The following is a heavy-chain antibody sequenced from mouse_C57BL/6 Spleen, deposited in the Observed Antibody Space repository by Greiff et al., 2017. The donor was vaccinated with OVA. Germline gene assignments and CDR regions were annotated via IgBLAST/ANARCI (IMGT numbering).Heavy chain of an antibody. CDR2: ISNGGGST. V-gene: IGHV5-12*01. CDR1: GFTFSDYY. J-gene: IGHJ3*01. Sequence: EVMLVESGGGLVQPGGSLKLSCAASGFTFSDYYMYWVRQTPEKRLEWVAYISNGGGSTYYPDTVKGRFTISRDNAKNTLYLQMSRLKSEDTAMYYCARQREFAYWGQGTLVTVSA. CDR3: ARQREFAY.